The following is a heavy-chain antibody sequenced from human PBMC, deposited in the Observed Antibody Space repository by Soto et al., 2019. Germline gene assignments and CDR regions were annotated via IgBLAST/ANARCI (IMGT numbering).Heavy chain of an antibody. CDR2: ISAYNGNT. CDR3: ARGGHIAVVTASFDY. CDR1: GYTFTSYG. D-gene: IGHD2-21*02. J-gene: IGHJ4*02. Sequence: ASVKVSCKASGYTFTSYGISWVRQAPGQGLEWMGWISAYNGNTNYAQKLLGRVTVTRDTSTSTVFMELSSLRSDDTAVYYCARGGHIAVVTASFDYWGQGTLVTVSS. V-gene: IGHV1-18*01.